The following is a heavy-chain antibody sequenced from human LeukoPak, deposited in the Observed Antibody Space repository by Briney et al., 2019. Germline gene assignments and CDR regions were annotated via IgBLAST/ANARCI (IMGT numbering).Heavy chain of an antibody. J-gene: IGHJ3*02. CDR1: GGTFISYA. CDR3: ARGTYYYDSSGYALAFDI. V-gene: IGHV1-69*13. Sequence: ASVKVSCKASGGTFISYAISWVRQAPGQGLEWMGGIIPIFGTANYAQKFQGRVTITADESTSTAYMELSSLRSEDTAVYYCARGTYYYDSSGYALAFDIWGQGTMVTVSS. CDR2: IIPIFGTA. D-gene: IGHD3-22*01.